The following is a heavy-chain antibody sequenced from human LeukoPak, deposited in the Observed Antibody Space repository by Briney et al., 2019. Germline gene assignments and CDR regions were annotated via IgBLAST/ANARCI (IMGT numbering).Heavy chain of an antibody. D-gene: IGHD1-26*01. V-gene: IGHV3-23*01. CDR2: ISGSGGST. CDR3: ATRWEVIEYFQH. J-gene: IGHJ1*01. Sequence: GGSLRLSCAASGFTFSSYAMSWVRQAPGKGLEWVSAISGSGGSTYYADSVKGRFTISRDNSKNTLYLQMNSLRAEDTAVYYCATRWEVIEYFQHWGQGTLVTVSS. CDR1: GFTFSSYA.